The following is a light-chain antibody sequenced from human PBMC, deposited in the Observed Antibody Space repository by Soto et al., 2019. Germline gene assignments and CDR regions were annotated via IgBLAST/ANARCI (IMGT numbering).Light chain of an antibody. V-gene: IGKV3-20*01. CDR3: QQYGSLIT. CDR2: GAS. Sequence: EIVLTQSPGTLSLSPGERATLSCRASQSVSSSYLAWYQQKPGQAPRLLIYGASSRATGIPDRFSGNGSGTDFTLTISRLEPEDFAVYYCQQYGSLITFGQGTRLEIK. J-gene: IGKJ5*01. CDR1: QSVSSSY.